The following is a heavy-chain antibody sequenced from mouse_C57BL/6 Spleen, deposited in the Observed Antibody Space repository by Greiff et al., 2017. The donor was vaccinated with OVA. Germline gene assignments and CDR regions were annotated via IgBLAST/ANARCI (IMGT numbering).Heavy chain of an antibody. D-gene: IGHD1-1*01. CDR1: GFTFSSYA. CDR2: ISSGGDYI. V-gene: IGHV5-9-1*02. CDR3: TRAITTVVAPYYAMDY. J-gene: IGHJ4*01. Sequence: EVQLVESGEGLVKPGGSLKLSCAASGFTFSSYAMSWVRQTPEKRLEWVAYISSGGDYIYYADTVKGRFTISRDNARNTLYLQMSSLKSEDTAMYYCTRAITTVVAPYYAMDYWGQGTSVTVSS.